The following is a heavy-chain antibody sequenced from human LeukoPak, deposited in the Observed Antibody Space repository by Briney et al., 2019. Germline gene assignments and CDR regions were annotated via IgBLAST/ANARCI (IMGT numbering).Heavy chain of an antibody. CDR1: GFTFSSYS. CDR2: ISSSSSTT. V-gene: IGHV3-48*01. Sequence: GGSLRLSCAASGFTFSSYSMNWVRQAPGKGLEWVSYISSSSSTTYYADSVKGRFTISRDNSKNTLYLQMNSLRAEDTAVYYCAKAGSIRFDHWGQGTLVTVSS. D-gene: IGHD1-26*01. J-gene: IGHJ4*02. CDR3: AKAGSIRFDH.